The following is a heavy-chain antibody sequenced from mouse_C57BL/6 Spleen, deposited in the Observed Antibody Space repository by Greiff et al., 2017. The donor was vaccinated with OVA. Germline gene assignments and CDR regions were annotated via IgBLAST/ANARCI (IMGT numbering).Heavy chain of an antibody. D-gene: IGHD3-3*01. V-gene: IGHV1-22*01. J-gene: IGHJ2*01. CDR2: INPNNGGT. CDR1: GYTFTDYN. Sequence: EVQLQQSGPELVKPGASVTMSCKASGYTFTDYNMHWVKQSHGKSLEWIGYINPNNGGTSYNQKFKGKATLTVNKSSSTAYMELRSLTSEDSAVYYCGRWAGTFDYWGQGTTLTVSS. CDR3: GRWAGTFDY.